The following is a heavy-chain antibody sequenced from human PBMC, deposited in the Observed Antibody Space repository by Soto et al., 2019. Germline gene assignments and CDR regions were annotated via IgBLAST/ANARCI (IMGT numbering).Heavy chain of an antibody. CDR2: IYYSGNT. D-gene: IGHD2-15*01. V-gene: IGHV4-59*01. CDR1: GVSISTYY. J-gene: IGHJ5*02. Sequence: QVQLQESGPGLVKPSETLSLTCTVSGVSISTYYWSWIRQPPGKGLEWIGFIYYSGNTKFNPSLKSRVTVSADTSKNQVSRALRSVTAADTAVYYCARDHVGSLQRFDPWGQGTLVTVSS. CDR3: ARDHVGSLQRFDP.